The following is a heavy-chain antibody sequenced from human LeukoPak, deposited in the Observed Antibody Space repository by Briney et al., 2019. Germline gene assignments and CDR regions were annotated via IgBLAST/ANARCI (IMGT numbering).Heavy chain of an antibody. Sequence: PSETLSLTCTVSGGAISSSSYYWGWIRQPPGKGLEWIGSIFYSGGTYYNPSLKSRTIISVDTSKNQFSLKLSSVTAADTAMYYCARIKVGSTLDDWGQGTLVTVSS. CDR3: ARIKVGSTLDD. D-gene: IGHD1-26*01. CDR1: GGAISSSSYY. J-gene: IGHJ4*02. CDR2: IFYSGGT. V-gene: IGHV4-39*07.